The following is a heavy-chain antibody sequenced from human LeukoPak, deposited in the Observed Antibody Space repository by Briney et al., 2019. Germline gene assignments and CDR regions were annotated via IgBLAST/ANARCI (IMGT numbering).Heavy chain of an antibody. V-gene: IGHV3-30*03. D-gene: IGHD1-26*01. CDR3: AREATGFDP. Sequence: QPGGSLRLSCAASGFTFSSYGMHWVRQAPGKGLEWVAVISYDGSNKYYADSVKGRFTISRDNSKNTLYLQMNSLRAEDTAVYYCAREATGFDPWGQGTLVTVSS. CDR2: ISYDGSNK. J-gene: IGHJ5*02. CDR1: GFTFSSYG.